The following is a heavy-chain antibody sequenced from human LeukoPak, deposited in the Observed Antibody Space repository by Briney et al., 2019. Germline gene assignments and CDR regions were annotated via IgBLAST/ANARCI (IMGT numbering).Heavy chain of an antibody. CDR2: INPSGGST. V-gene: IGHV1-46*01. D-gene: IGHD4-23*01. CDR1: GYTFTNYY. CDR3: ARETAYVGLDY. Sequence: ASVKVSCKASGYTFTNYYMHWVRQAPEQGLEWMGIINPSGGSTTYAQKFQDRVTMTRDTATSTVYMEVSSLRSEDTALYYCARETAYVGLDYWGQGTLVTVSS. J-gene: IGHJ4*02.